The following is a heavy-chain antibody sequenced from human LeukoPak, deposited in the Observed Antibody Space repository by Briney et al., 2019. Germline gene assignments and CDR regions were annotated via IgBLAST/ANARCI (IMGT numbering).Heavy chain of an antibody. D-gene: IGHD1-26*01. CDR1: GFTVSNNY. CDR2: IYGGGST. CDR3: ARDASIVGELDY. J-gene: IGHJ4*02. Sequence: PGGSLRLSCAASGFTVSNNYMSWVRQAPGKGLEWVSVIYGGGSTYYADSVKGRFTISRDNSKNTLYLQMNSLRAEDTAVYYCARDASIVGELDYRGQGTLVTVSS. V-gene: IGHV3-66*01.